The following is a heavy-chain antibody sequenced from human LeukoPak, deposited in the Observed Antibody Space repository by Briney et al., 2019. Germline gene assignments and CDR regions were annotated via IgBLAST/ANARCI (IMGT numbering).Heavy chain of an antibody. V-gene: IGHV3-30*18. CDR2: ISYDGSNK. D-gene: IGHD1-14*01. CDR1: GFTFSSYG. CDR3: AKASPESAWFDP. J-gene: IGHJ5*02. Sequence: PGGSLRLSCAASGFTFSSYGMHWVRQAPGKGLEWVAVISYDGSNKYYADSVKGRFTISRDNSKSTLYLQMNSLRAEDTAVYYCAKASPESAWFDPWGQGTLVTVSS.